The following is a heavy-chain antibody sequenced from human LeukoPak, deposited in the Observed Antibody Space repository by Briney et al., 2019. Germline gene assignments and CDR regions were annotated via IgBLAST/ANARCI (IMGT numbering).Heavy chain of an antibody. Sequence: SETLSLTCTVSGGSMRSYYWSWIRQPPGKGLEWIGHIYNSGSTNYNPSLKSRVTISVDTSKKQFSLKLTSITAADTAVYYCARDPRGDTTSWHWYFDLWGRGTLVTVSS. J-gene: IGHJ2*01. CDR2: IYNSGST. CDR1: GGSMRSYY. CDR3: ARDPRGDTTSWHWYFDL. V-gene: IGHV4-59*01. D-gene: IGHD4-17*01.